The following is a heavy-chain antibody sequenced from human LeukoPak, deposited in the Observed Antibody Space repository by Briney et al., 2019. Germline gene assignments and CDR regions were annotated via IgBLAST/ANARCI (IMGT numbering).Heavy chain of an antibody. CDR1: GGSIRSSYYY. V-gene: IGHV4-39*07. CDR3: ARESYYGSGSYPTH. J-gene: IGHJ4*02. D-gene: IGHD3-10*01. CDR2: IYDSGST. Sequence: SETLSLTCTVSGGSIRSSYYYWGWIRQPPGKGLEWIGSIYDSGSTYYNPSLKSRVTISVDTSKNQFSLKLSSVTAADSAVYYCARESYYGSGSYPTHWGQGTLVTVSS.